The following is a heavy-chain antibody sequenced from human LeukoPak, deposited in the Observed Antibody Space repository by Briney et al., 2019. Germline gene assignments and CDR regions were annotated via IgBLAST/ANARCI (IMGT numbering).Heavy chain of an antibody. CDR3: AMSVEMAAIPSFDY. J-gene: IGHJ4*02. CDR2: VNTDNTKL. CDR1: GHIFTTHY. D-gene: IGHD5-24*01. Sequence: ASVKVSCKTSGHIFTTHYIHWMRQAPGQRLEWLGRVNTDNTKLEYSQKFQGRVIITRDTSASTAYMEMSGLRSEDTAMYYCAMSVEMAAIPSFDYWGQGTLVTVSS. V-gene: IGHV1-3*04.